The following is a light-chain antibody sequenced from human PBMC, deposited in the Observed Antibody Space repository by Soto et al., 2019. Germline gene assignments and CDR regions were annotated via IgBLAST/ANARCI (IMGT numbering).Light chain of an antibody. CDR3: QQYNNWPWT. CDR2: DAS. Sequence: EIVLTQSPAILSMSPGERAALCCRASQSVSNYLAWYQQKPGQAPRLLIYDASNRATGIPDRFSGSGSGTDFTLTISSLQSEDFAVYYCQQYNNWPWTFGQGTKVDIK. CDR1: QSVSNY. J-gene: IGKJ1*01. V-gene: IGKV3-11*01.